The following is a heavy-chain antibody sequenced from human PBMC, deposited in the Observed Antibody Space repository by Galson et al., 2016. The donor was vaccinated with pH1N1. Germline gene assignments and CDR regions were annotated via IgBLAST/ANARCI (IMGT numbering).Heavy chain of an antibody. Sequence: QSGAEVKKPGESLMISCEGSGYNFAKYWIAWVRQMPGKGLEWMGIVYPGDSDTTYSPSFQGHVTISADKSKSSVYLQWRSLKASDTAMYYCAIHGDTYGGDAFAMWGQGTLVTISS. CDR3: AIHGDTYGGDAFAM. D-gene: IGHD5-18*01. V-gene: IGHV5-51*01. J-gene: IGHJ3*02. CDR2: VYPGDSDT. CDR1: GYNFAKYW.